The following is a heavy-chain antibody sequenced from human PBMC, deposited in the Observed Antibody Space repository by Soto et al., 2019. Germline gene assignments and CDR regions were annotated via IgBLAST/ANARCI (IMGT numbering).Heavy chain of an antibody. CDR1: GFSLSVYW. V-gene: IGHV3-74*01. J-gene: IGHJ3*02. Sequence: GGSLRLSCAASGFSLSVYWMHWVRQAPGKGLAWVSRIDTYGSATKYADSVEGRFSISKDNAENTLYLQMNNLRADDTAVYYCVRGLKSICWDNDVFEICGQRTIV. CDR2: IDTYGSAT. CDR3: VRGLKSICWDNDVFEI. D-gene: IGHD3-3*02.